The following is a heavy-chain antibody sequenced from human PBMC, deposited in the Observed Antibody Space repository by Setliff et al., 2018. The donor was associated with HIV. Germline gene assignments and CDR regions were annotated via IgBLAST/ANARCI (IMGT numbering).Heavy chain of an antibody. CDR1: GYTFTDYY. CDR3: ARGYIYYSEYYFDY. CDR2: VDPEDGET. V-gene: IGHV1-69-2*01. D-gene: IGHD5-18*01. J-gene: IGHJ4*02. Sequence: ASVKVSCKASGYTFTDYYMHWVQQAPGKGLEWMGRVDPEDGETIYAEKFQGRVTITADTSTDTAYMELSSLRSEDTAVYYCARGYIYYSEYYFDYWGQGTLVTVSS.